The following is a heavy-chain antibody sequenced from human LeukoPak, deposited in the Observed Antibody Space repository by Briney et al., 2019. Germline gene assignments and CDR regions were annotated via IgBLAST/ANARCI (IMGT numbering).Heavy chain of an antibody. J-gene: IGHJ4*02. CDR3: AKESTGSTSLDY. CDR1: GFTVSTNY. CDR2: IYSGGNT. Sequence: GGSLRLSCAASGFTVSTNYMSWVRQAPGKGLEWVSVIYSGGNTYYADSVKGRFTISRDNSKNTLYLQINSLRAEDTAVYFCAKESTGSTSLDYWGQGTLVTVSS. V-gene: IGHV3-53*05. D-gene: IGHD1-7*01.